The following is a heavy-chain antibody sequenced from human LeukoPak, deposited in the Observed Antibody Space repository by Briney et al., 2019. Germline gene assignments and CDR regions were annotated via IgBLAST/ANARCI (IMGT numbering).Heavy chain of an antibody. CDR3: ANFYYYDSSGYNEGIVD. J-gene: IGHJ4*02. V-gene: IGHV3-74*01. CDR2: INSDGSST. Sequence: GGSLRLSCAASGFTFSSYWMHWVRQAPGKGLVWVSRINSDGSSTSYADSVKGRFTISRDNAKNTLYLQMNSLRAEDTAVYYCANFYYYDSSGYNEGIVDWGQGTLVTVSS. D-gene: IGHD3-22*01. CDR1: GFTFSSYW.